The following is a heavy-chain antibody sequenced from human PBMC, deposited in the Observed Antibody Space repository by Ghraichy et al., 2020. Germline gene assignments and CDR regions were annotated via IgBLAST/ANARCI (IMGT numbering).Heavy chain of an antibody. CDR3: PTRNYYDRSGYYLVWAFDI. D-gene: IGHD3-22*01. CDR2: IKSTTDGGTT. CDR1: GFIFSNAW. Sequence: GGSLRLSCAASGFIFSNAWMTWVRQAPGKGLEWVGRIKSTTDGGTTDYAAFVKGRFTISRDDSKNMQYLQMNSLKTEDTAVYYCPTRNYYDRSGYYLVWAFDIWGQGTMVTVSS. J-gene: IGHJ3*02. V-gene: IGHV3-15*07.